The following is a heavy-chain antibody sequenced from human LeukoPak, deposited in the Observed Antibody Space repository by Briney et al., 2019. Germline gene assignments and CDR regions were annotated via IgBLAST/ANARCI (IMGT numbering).Heavy chain of an antibody. CDR1: GFTFNNFV. V-gene: IGHV3-23*01. CDR2: ISGNGATT. D-gene: IGHD5-24*01. J-gene: IGHJ4*02. Sequence: GGSLRLSCLASGFTFNNFVMNWVRQAPGEGLEWVSAISGNGATTYYTDSVKGRFTISRDNPKNTLYLQMKSLRAQDTAVYFCVRDRDFDSWGQGTLVTVSS. CDR3: VRDRDFDS.